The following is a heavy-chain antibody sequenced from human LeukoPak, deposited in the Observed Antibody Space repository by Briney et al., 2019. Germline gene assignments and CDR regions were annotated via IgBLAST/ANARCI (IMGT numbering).Heavy chain of an antibody. CDR3: ARGVNGWFDP. CDR1: GYTFTSYD. CDR2: MNPNSGNT. V-gene: IGHV1-8*01. D-gene: IGHD2-8*01. J-gene: IGHJ5*02. Sequence: ASVKVSCKASGYTFTSYDINWVRQAPGQGLEWMGWMNPNSGNTGYAQKFQGRVTMTRNTSITTAYMEVRSLRSEDTAVYYCARGVNGWFDPWGQGTLVTVSS.